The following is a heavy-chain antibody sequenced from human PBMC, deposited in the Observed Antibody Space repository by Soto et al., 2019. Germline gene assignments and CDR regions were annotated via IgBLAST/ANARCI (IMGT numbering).Heavy chain of an antibody. J-gene: IGHJ5*02. V-gene: IGHV3-64D*06. CDR1: GFTFSSYA. Sequence: GGSLRLSCSASGFTFSSYAMHWVRQAPGKGLEYVSAISSNGGSTYYADSVKGRFTISRDNSKNTLYLQMSSLRAEDTAVYYCVKGYCSSTSCSNWFDPWGQGTLVTAPQ. D-gene: IGHD2-2*01. CDR2: ISSNGGST. CDR3: VKGYCSSTSCSNWFDP.